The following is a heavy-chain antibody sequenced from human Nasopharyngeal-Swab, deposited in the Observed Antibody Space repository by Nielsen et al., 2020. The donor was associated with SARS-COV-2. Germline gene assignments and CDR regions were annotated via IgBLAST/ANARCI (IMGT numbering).Heavy chain of an antibody. CDR3: AKAQITMIVVTRGDWFDP. Sequence: GESLKISCAASGFTFSSYGMHWVRQAPGKGLKWVAVISYDGSNKYYADSVKGRFTISRDNSKNTLYLQMNSLRAEDTAVYYCAKAQITMIVVTRGDWFDPWGQGTLVTFSS. CDR1: GFTFSSYG. J-gene: IGHJ5*02. V-gene: IGHV3-30*18. CDR2: ISYDGSNK. D-gene: IGHD3-22*01.